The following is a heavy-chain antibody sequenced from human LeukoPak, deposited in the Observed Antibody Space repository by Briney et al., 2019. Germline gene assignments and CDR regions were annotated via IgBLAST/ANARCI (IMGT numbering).Heavy chain of an antibody. CDR3: AKAGEIVVVGSCFDY. V-gene: IGHV3-23*01. CDR2: ISGSGGST. Sequence: GGSLRLSCAASGFTFSSYAMSWVRQAPGKGLEWVSAISGSGGSTYYADSVKGRFTISRDNSKNTLYLQMNSLRAEDTAVYYCAKAGEIVVVGSCFDYWGQGTLVTVSS. J-gene: IGHJ4*02. D-gene: IGHD2-2*01. CDR1: GFTFSSYA.